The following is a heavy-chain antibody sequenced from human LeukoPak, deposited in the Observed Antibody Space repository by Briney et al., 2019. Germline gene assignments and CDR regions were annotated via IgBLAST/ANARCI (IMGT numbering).Heavy chain of an antibody. CDR2: IIPVVGT. Sequence: SVKVSCKACGGTFTIHTITWVRQAPGQGLEWMGRIIPVVGTHYAQKFQGRVTITADKSTSTAYMELSSLRSDDTAVYYCANDDTSGYYQSWGQGTLVTVFS. CDR1: GGTFTIHT. D-gene: IGHD3-22*01. J-gene: IGHJ4*02. V-gene: IGHV1-69*02. CDR3: ANDDTSGYYQS.